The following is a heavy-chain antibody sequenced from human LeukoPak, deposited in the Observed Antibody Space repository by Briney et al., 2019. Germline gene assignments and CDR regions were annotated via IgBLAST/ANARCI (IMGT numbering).Heavy chain of an antibody. CDR2: IYYSGST. V-gene: IGHV4-59*01. CDR3: ARSPRYSSPRFDY. CDR1: GGSISSYY. D-gene: IGHD6-13*01. Sequence: SETLSLTCTVSGGSISSYYWSWIRQPPGKGLEWIGYIYYSGSTNYNPSLKSRVTISVDTSENQFSLKLSSVTAADTAVYYCARSPRYSSPRFDYWGQGTLVTVSS. J-gene: IGHJ4*02.